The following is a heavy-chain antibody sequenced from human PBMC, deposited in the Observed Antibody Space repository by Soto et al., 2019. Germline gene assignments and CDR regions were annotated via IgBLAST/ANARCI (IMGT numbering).Heavy chain of an antibody. CDR1: GFTFSSYR. Sequence: NPGGSLRLSCAASGFTFSSYRMNWVRQAPGKGLEWVSSISSSSYYIYYADSVKGRFTISRDNAKNSLYLQMNSLRAEDTAVYYCASDPTNLKYSSGWYPWFDPWGQGTLVTVSS. V-gene: IGHV3-21*01. CDR2: ISSSSYYI. CDR3: ASDPTNLKYSSGWYPWFDP. D-gene: IGHD6-19*01. J-gene: IGHJ5*02.